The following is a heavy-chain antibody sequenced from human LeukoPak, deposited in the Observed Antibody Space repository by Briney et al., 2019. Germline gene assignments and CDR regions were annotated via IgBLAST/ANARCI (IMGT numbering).Heavy chain of an antibody. CDR2: IYYSGST. J-gene: IGHJ1*01. Sequence: SETLSLTCTVSGGSISSSSYYWSWIRQPPGKGLEWIGYIYYSGSTNYNPSLKSRVTISVDTSKNQFSLKLSSVTAADTAVYYCARGYSSGYGGPFEYFQHWGQGTLVTVSS. D-gene: IGHD6-19*01. CDR3: ARGYSSGYGGPFEYFQH. V-gene: IGHV4-61*01. CDR1: GGSISSSSYY.